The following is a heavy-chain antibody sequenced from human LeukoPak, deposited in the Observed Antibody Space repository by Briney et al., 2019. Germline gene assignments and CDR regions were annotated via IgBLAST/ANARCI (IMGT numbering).Heavy chain of an antibody. CDR2: IYHSGIT. D-gene: IGHD6-13*01. CDR3: ARLNPIAAAGDDY. CDR1: GYSISSGYY. J-gene: IGHJ4*02. Sequence: PSETLSLTCTVSGYSISSGYYWGWIRQPPGKGLEWIRSIYHSGITYYNPSLKSRVTISIDTSKNQFSLILTSVTAADTAVYYCARLNPIAAAGDDYWGQGTLVTVSS. V-gene: IGHV4-38-2*02.